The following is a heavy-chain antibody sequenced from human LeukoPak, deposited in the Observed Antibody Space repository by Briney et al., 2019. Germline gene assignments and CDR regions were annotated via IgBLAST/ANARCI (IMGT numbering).Heavy chain of an antibody. CDR2: IYHSGST. V-gene: IGHV4-30-2*01. CDR1: GGSISSGGYS. CDR3: ARDSYRLGMDV. J-gene: IGHJ6*02. Sequence: PSETLSLTCAVSGGSISSGGYSWSWIRQPPGKGLEWIGYIYHSGSTNYNPSLKSRVTISVDTSKNQFSLKLSSVTAADTAVYYCARDSYRLGMDVWGQGTTVTVSS.